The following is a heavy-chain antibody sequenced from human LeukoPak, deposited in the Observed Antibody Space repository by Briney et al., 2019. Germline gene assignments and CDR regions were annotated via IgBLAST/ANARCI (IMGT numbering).Heavy chain of an antibody. CDR2: IYYSGNT. CDR1: GGSISSSSFY. CDR3: ARDRGGYGDYYFDY. V-gene: IGHV4-39*07. J-gene: IGHJ4*02. D-gene: IGHD4-17*01. Sequence: PSETLSLTCTVSGGSISSSSFYWGWIPHPPGKGLEWIGSIYYSGNTYYSPSLKSRVTISVDTSKNQFSLKLSSVSAADTAVYYCARDRGGYGDYYFDYWGQGTLVTVSS.